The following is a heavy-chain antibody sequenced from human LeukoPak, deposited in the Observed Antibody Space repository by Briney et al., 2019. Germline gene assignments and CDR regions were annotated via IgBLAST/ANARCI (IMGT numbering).Heavy chain of an antibody. V-gene: IGHV3-21*01. CDR1: GFTFSSYR. Sequence: GGSQRLSCAASGFTFSSYRMNWVRQAPGKGLEWVSSISSSSTNIYYADSVKGRFTISRDNAKNSLYLQMNSLRAEDTAVYYCARVYSSGWYFDPWGQGTLVTVSS. CDR2: ISSSSTNI. J-gene: IGHJ5*02. CDR3: ARVYSSGWYFDP. D-gene: IGHD6-19*01.